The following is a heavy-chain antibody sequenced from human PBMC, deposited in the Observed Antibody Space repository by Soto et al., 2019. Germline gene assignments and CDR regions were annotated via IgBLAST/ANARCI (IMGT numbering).Heavy chain of an antibody. CDR2: IRSKANNYTT. V-gene: IGHV3-73*01. Sequence: GGSLRLSCAVSGFTFSDSAIHWVRQASGKGLEWVGRIRSKANNYTTGYAASLKGRFTISRDDSKNTAYLHMNSLRTEDTALYFCTTGLMAVAGTNLDYWGQGALVTVSS. CDR3: TTGLMAVAGTNLDY. CDR1: GFTFSDSA. J-gene: IGHJ4*02. D-gene: IGHD6-19*01.